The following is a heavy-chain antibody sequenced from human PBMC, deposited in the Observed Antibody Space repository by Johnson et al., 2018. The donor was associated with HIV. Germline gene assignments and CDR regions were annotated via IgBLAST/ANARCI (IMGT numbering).Heavy chain of an antibody. CDR2: MSSGDNT. CDR3: AKDKRQTAIPQRAFDI. Sequence: QVQLVESGGGLVQPGGSLRLSCAASGFTFDDYAMHWVRQAPGKGLEWVSVMSSGDNTHSADSVKGRFTISRDNSKNMLYLQMNSLRAEDTAVYYCAKDKRQTAIPQRAFDIWGQGTMVTVSS. CDR1: GFTFDDYA. V-gene: IGHV3-NL1*01. J-gene: IGHJ3*02. D-gene: IGHD6-25*01.